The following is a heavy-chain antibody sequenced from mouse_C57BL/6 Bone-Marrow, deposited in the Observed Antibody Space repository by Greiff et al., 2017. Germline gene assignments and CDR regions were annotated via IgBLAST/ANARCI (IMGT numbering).Heavy chain of an antibody. CDR3: TRPYDGYYWYFDV. Sequence: QVQLKESGAELVRPGASVTLSCKASGYTFTDYEMHWVKQTPVHGLEWIGAIDPETGGTAYNQKFKGKAILTADKSSSTAYIELRSLTSEDSAVYYCTRPYDGYYWYFDVWGTGTTVTVSS. J-gene: IGHJ1*03. CDR1: GYTFTDYE. CDR2: IDPETGGT. D-gene: IGHD2-3*01. V-gene: IGHV1-15*01.